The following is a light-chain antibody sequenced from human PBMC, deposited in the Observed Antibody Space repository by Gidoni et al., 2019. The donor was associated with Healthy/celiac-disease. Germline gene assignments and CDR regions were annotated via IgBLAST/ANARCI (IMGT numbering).Light chain of an antibody. CDR1: QDIINY. CDR3: QQYDNLLALT. CDR2: DGS. Sequence: DIQMTQSPSSLSASVGDRVTITCQASQDIINYLNWYQQKPGKDPKLLIYDGSNWEPGVPSRFSGSGSGTDFTITISSLQPEDIATYYCQQYDNLLALTFGGGTKVEIK. J-gene: IGKJ4*01. V-gene: IGKV1-33*01.